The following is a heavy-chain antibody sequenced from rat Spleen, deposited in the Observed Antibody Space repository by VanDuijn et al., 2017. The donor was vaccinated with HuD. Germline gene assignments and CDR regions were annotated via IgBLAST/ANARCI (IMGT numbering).Heavy chain of an antibody. J-gene: IGHJ2*01. CDR3: TRAYPGPRGDY. D-gene: IGHD1-4*01. CDR2: ISYDGSST. CDR1: GFTFSDYY. Sequence: EVKLVESGGGLVQPGRSLKLSCAASGFTFSDYYMAWVRQAPTKGLEWVATISYDGSSTYYRDSVKGRFTISRDNAKNTLYLQMNSLRSEDTATYYCTRAYPGPRGDYWGQGVMVTVSS. V-gene: IGHV5-7*01.